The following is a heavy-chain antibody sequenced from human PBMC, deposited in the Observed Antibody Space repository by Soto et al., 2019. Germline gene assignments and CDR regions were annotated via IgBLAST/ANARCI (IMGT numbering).Heavy chain of an antibody. CDR3: ASGVSDPVIYGSGHIYYFDY. J-gene: IGHJ4*02. D-gene: IGHD3-10*01. Sequence: TGGSLRLSCAASGFTFSSYSMNWVRQAPGKGLEWVSSISSSSSYIYYADSVKGRFTISRDNAKNSLYLQMNSLRAEDTAVYYCASGVSDPVIYGSGHIYYFDYWGQGTLVTVSS. CDR2: ISSSSSYI. V-gene: IGHV3-21*01. CDR1: GFTFSSYS.